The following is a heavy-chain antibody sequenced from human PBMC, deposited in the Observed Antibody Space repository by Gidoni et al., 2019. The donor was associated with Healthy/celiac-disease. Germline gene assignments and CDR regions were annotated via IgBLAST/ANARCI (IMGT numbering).Heavy chain of an antibody. Sequence: EVQLLESGGGLVQPGGSLRLSCAASGFTFSSYAMSWVRQAPGKGLEWVSAISGSGGRTYYADSVKGRFTISRDNSKNTLYLQMNSLRAEDTAVYYCAKGQQLVPSYFDYWGQGTLVTVSS. CDR2: ISGSGGRT. CDR3: AKGQQLVPSYFDY. J-gene: IGHJ4*02. CDR1: GFTFSSYA. V-gene: IGHV3-23*01. D-gene: IGHD6-13*01.